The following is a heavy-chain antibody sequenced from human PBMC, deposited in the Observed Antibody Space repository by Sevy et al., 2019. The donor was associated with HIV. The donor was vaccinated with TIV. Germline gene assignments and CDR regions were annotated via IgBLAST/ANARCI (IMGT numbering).Heavy chain of an antibody. D-gene: IGHD4-4*01. Sequence: SDTLSLTCTVSGDSISGYYWSWIRQPPGKGLEWIGYIYYSGRTNYNPSLKSRVSISEDTSRNEFSLKLSSVTAADTAVYYCARAYSDYYYGMDVWGQGTTVTVSS. CDR3: ARAYSDYYYGMDV. V-gene: IGHV4-59*01. CDR2: IYYSGRT. J-gene: IGHJ6*02. CDR1: GDSISGYY.